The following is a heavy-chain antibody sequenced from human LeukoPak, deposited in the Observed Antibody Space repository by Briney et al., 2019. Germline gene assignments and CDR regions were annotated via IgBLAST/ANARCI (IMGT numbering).Heavy chain of an antibody. CDR2: IYTTGTA. Sequence: SETLSLTCIISGGSIGPYYWSWIRQAAGKGPEWIGRIYTTGTADYNPSLKGRVFLSVDTSKNQFSLKVTSVTAADTAVYYCARVISYDGSPFFDYWGQGTLVTVSS. CDR3: ARVISYDGSPFFDY. CDR1: GGSIGPYY. V-gene: IGHV4-4*07. J-gene: IGHJ4*02. D-gene: IGHD3-22*01.